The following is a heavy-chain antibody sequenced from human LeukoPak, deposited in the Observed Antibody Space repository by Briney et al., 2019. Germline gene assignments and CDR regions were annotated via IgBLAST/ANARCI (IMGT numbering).Heavy chain of an antibody. J-gene: IGHJ4*02. CDR3: ARGGSYFPY. Sequence: PSETLSLTCTVSGASISSYYWSWLRQPPGKGLEWIGYLYYTRSTNYNPSLNSRVTTSLDTSKNQFSLKLTSVTAADTAVYYCARGGSYFPYWGQGTLVTVSS. CDR2: LYYTRST. V-gene: IGHV4-59*01. D-gene: IGHD3-10*01. CDR1: GASISSYY.